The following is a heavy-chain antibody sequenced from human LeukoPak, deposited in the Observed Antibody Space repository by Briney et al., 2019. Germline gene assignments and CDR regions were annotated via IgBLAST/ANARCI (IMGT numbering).Heavy chain of an antibody. CDR3: AKSGYSGSYQRFDY. J-gene: IGHJ4*02. CDR2: ISDSGGST. Sequence: GGSLRLSCAASGFTFSSYAMSWVRQAPGKGLEWVSAISDSGGSTYYADSVKGRFTISRDNSKNTLYLQMNSLRAEDTAVYYCAKSGYSGSYQRFDYWGQGTLVTVSS. CDR1: GFTFSSYA. D-gene: IGHD1-26*01. V-gene: IGHV3-23*01.